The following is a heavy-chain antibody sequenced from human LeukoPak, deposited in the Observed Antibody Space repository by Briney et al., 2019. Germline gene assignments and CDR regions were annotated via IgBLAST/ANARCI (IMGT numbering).Heavy chain of an antibody. CDR2: ISAYNGNT. Sequence: GASVKVSRKASGYTFTSYGISWVRQAPGQGLEWMGWISAYNGNTNYAQKLQGRVTMTTDTSTSTAYMELRSLRSDDTAVYYCARDKKNYDFGEAFDIWGQGTMVTVSS. J-gene: IGHJ3*02. CDR3: ARDKKNYDFGEAFDI. CDR1: GYTFTSYG. D-gene: IGHD3-3*01. V-gene: IGHV1-18*01.